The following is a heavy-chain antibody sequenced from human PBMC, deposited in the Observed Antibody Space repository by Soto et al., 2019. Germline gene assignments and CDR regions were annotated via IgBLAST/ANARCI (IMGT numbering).Heavy chain of an antibody. CDR2: INHSGST. V-gene: IGHV4-34*01. Sequence: PSETLSLTCAVYGGSFSGYYWSWIRQPPGKGLEWIGEINHSGSTNYNPSLKSRVTISVDTSKNQFSLKLGSVTAADTAVYYCARWGYYYDSSGYYRFDYWGQGTLVTAPQ. D-gene: IGHD3-22*01. CDR1: GGSFSGYY. CDR3: ARWGYYYDSSGYYRFDY. J-gene: IGHJ4*02.